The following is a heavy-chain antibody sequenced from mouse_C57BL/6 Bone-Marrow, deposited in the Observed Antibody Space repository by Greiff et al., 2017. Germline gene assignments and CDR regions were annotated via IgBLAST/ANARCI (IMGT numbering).Heavy chain of an antibody. J-gene: IGHJ4*01. Sequence: QVQLKESGAELVRPGASVTLSCKASGYTFTDYEMHWVKQTPVHGLEWIGAIDPEPGGTAYNQKFTGKAILTADKSSSTAYMELRSLTSEDSAVYYCTRFYYWGQGTSVTVSS. CDR3: TRFYY. CDR1: GYTFTDYE. CDR2: IDPEPGGT. V-gene: IGHV1-15*01.